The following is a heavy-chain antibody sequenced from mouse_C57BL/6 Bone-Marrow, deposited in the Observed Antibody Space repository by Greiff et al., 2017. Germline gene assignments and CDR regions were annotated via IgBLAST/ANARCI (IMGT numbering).Heavy chain of an antibody. CDR2: SDPNSGGT. CDR3: AHGNYFYWYFAV. J-gene: IGHJ1*03. CDR1: GYTFTSYW. Sequence: QVQLQQPGAELVKPGASVKLSCKASGYTFTSYWMYWVKQRPGRGLEWIGRSDPNSGGTKYNEKFKSKATLTVDKPSSTAYMQISSLTSEDSAVYYCAHGNYFYWYFAVWGTGTTVTVSS. V-gene: IGHV1-72*01. D-gene: IGHD2-1*01.